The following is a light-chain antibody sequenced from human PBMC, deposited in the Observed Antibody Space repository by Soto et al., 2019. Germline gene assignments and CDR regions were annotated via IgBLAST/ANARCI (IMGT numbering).Light chain of an antibody. CDR2: EVS. J-gene: IGLJ1*01. CDR1: SSDVGGYNY. Sequence: QSVLTQPASVSGSPGQSITISCTGTSSDVGGYNYVSWYQQHPGKAPKLMIYEVSNRPSGVSNRFSGSKSGNTASLTISGLQAEDEADYYCNSYTSSRTRVFGTGTKVTVL. V-gene: IGLV2-14*01. CDR3: NSYTSSRTRV.